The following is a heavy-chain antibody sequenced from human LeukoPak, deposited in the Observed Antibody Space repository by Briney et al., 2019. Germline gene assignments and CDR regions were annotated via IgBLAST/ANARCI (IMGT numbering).Heavy chain of an antibody. D-gene: IGHD4-17*01. CDR1: GGSMTSYY. J-gene: IGHJ5*02. V-gene: IGHV4-4*07. CDR3: ARDGDDYGDYPNWFDP. CDR2: IYSSGST. Sequence: SETLSLTCTVSGGSMTSYYWNWIRQPAGRGLEWIGRIYSSGSTNYNPSLRSRVTMSVDTSNDQFSLNLTSVTAADTAVYYCARDGDDYGDYPNWFDPWGQGTLVTVSS.